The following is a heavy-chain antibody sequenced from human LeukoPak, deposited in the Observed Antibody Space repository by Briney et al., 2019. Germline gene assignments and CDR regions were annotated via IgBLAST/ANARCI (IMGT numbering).Heavy chain of an antibody. CDR3: AELGITMIGGV. CDR2: INWNGGST. CDR1: GFAFDDYG. J-gene: IGHJ6*04. D-gene: IGHD3-10*02. Sequence: GGSLRLSCAASGFAFDDYGMSWVRQAPGKGLEWVSGINWNGGSTGYADSVKGRFTISRDNAKNSLYLQMNSLRAEDTAVYYCAELGITMIGGVWGKGTTVTISS. V-gene: IGHV3-20*04.